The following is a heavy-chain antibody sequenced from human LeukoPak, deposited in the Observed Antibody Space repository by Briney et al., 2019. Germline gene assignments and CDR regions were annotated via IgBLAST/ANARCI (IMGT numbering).Heavy chain of an antibody. V-gene: IGHV3-7*05. J-gene: IGHJ4*02. D-gene: IGHD2-2*01. Sequence: PGGSLRLSCAASGFTFSSYWMSWVRQAPGKGLERVAIIKQDGSEKYYVDSVKGRFTISRDNAKNSLYLQMNSLRAEDTAVYYCARDQRYCSSSSCPWEPFDYWGQGTLVTVSS. CDR3: ARDQRYCSSSSCPWEPFDY. CDR2: IKQDGSEK. CDR1: GFTFSSYW.